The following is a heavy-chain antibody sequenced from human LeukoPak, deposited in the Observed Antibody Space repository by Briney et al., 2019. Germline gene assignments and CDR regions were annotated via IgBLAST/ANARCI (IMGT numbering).Heavy chain of an antibody. V-gene: IGHV4-59*01. CDR2: IYYSGST. J-gene: IGHJ3*02. D-gene: IGHD3-10*01. CDR1: GDSISSYY. Sequence: SETLSLTCTVSGDSISSYYWNWIRQPPGKGLEWIGYIYYSGSTNYNPSLKSRVTISVDTSKNQFSLKLGSVTAADTAVYYCARSLYYYGSDSFDIWGQGTMVTVSS. CDR3: ARSLYYYGSDSFDI.